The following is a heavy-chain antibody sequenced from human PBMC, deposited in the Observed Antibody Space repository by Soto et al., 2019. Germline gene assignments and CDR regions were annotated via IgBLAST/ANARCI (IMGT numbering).Heavy chain of an antibody. J-gene: IGHJ6*02. V-gene: IGHV3-23*01. D-gene: IGHD3-9*01. CDR2: ISATGDTI. CDR1: GFTFSSYA. Sequence: PGGSLRLSCAASGFTFSSYAMTWLRQSPGKGLEWVSVISATGDTIYYADSVEGRFTISRDNSNSTLFLQMDRLKADDTAVYFCAKDAYYDLSTGTGYYYYGLDVWGQGNTVTVSS. CDR3: AKDAYYDLSTGTGYYYYGLDV.